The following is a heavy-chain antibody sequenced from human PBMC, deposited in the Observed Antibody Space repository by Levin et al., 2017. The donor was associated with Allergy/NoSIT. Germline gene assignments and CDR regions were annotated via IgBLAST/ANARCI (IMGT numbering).Heavy chain of an antibody. J-gene: IGHJ4*02. CDR2: IDWDDDK. V-gene: IGHV2-70*11. D-gene: IGHD5-12*01. CDR3: ARIGSNSGYDYYFDY. CDR1: GFSLSTSGMC. Sequence: QTLSLTCTFSGFSLSTSGMCVSWIRQPPGKALEWLARIDWDDDKYYSTSLKTRLTISKDTSKNQVVLTMTNMDPVDTATYYCARIGSNSGYDYYFDYWGQGTLVTVSS.